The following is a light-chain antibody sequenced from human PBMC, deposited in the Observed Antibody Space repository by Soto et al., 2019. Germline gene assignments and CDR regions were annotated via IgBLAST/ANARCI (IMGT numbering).Light chain of an antibody. J-gene: IGLJ2*01. CDR1: SSDVGGYNY. V-gene: IGLV2-14*01. CDR3: SSYTGSSTYVV. CDR2: DVS. Sequence: QSVLTQPASVSGSPGQSITISCTGTSSDVGGYNYVSWYQQHPGKAPKLMIYDVSNRPSGVSNRFSGSESGNTASLTISGLQAEDEADYYCSSYTGSSTYVVFGGGTKLTVL.